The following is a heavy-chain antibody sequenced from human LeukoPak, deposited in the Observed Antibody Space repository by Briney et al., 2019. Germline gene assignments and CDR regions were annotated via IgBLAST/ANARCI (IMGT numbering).Heavy chain of an antibody. Sequence: SETLSLTCAVYGGSFSGYYWSWIRQPPGKGLEWIGEINHSGSTNYNPPLKSRVTISVDTSKNQFSLKLSSVTAADTAVYYCARDQKDAVDTAMAVDYWGQGTLVTVSS. J-gene: IGHJ4*02. CDR2: INHSGST. CDR3: ARDQKDAVDTAMAVDY. V-gene: IGHV4-34*01. CDR1: GGSFSGYY. D-gene: IGHD5-18*01.